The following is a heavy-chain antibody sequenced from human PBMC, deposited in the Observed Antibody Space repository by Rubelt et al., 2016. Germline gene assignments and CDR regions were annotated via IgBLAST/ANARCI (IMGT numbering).Heavy chain of an antibody. V-gene: IGHV3-53*01. CDR1: EFSVSRNY. CDR3: VIYVSGVPY. CDR2: IYTGGPT. D-gene: IGHD3-10*01. J-gene: IGHJ4*02. Sequence: EAQLVESGGGLVQPGGSLSLSCAASEFSVSRNYMTWVRQAPGKGLEWVSVIYTGGPTFYADSVKGRFTTSRDSSKNTVYLQMNSLRAEDTAMYYCVIYVSGVPYWGQGTLVTVSS.